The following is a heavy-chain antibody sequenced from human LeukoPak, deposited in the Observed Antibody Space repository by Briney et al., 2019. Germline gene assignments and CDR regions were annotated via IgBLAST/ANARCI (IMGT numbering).Heavy chain of an antibody. V-gene: IGHV3-48*04. Sequence: GGSLRLSCAASGFTFSSYSMNYVRQAPGKGLEWVSYISSSSSTIYHADSLKGRFSISRDNAKNSLYLQMNSLRAEDTAVYYCAREGFYCGGECYADYWGQGTLVTVSS. D-gene: IGHD2-21*01. J-gene: IGHJ4*02. CDR2: ISSSSSTI. CDR3: AREGFYCGGECYADY. CDR1: GFTFSSYS.